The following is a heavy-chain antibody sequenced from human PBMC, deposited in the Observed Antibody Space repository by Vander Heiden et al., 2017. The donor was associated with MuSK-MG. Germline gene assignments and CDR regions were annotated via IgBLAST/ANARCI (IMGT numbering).Heavy chain of an antibody. Sequence: QVQLVQSGAEVKKPGSSVKVSCKASGGTFSSYAISWVRQAPGQGLEWMGGIIPIFGTANYAQKFQGRVTITADESTSTAYMELSSLRSEDTAVYYCASPSPHCSGGSCYFGGAEYFQHWGQGTLVTVSS. V-gene: IGHV1-69*01. CDR1: GGTFSSYA. D-gene: IGHD2-15*01. CDR2: IIPIFGTA. CDR3: ASPSPHCSGGSCYFGGAEYFQH. J-gene: IGHJ1*01.